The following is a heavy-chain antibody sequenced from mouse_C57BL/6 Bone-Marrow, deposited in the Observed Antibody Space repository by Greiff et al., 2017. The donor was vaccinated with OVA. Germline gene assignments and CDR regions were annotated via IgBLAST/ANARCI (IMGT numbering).Heavy chain of an antibody. V-gene: IGHV1-78*01. Sequence: QVQLQQSDAELVKPGASVKISCKVSGYTFTDHTIHWMKQRPEQGLEWIGYIYPRDGSNKYNEKFKGKATLTADKSSSTAYMQLNSLTSEDSAVYFCARGRGLITTVVADFDYWGQGTTRTVSS. CDR3: ARGRGLITTVVADFDY. CDR2: IYPRDGSN. CDR1: GYTFTDHT. J-gene: IGHJ2*01. D-gene: IGHD1-1*01.